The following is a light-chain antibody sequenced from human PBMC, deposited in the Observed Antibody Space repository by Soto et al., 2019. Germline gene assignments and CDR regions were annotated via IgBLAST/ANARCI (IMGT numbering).Light chain of an antibody. J-gene: IGLJ3*02. V-gene: IGLV1-44*01. CDR2: SND. Sequence: QSVLTQAPSASGTPGQRVTISCSGSSSNIGSNTVSWYQQVPGTAPKLLIYSNDQRPSGVPDRFSGSKSGTSASLAIGGLQSVDEADYYCAAWDDSLNGWVLGGGTKVTVL. CDR1: SSNIGSNT. CDR3: AAWDDSLNGWV.